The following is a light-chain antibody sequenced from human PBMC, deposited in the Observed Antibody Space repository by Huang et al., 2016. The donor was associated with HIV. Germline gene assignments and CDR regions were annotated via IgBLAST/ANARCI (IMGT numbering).Light chain of an antibody. V-gene: IGKV1-NL1*01. CDR2: ATS. J-gene: IGKJ1*01. CDR3: QQYYNNPPWT. Sequence: DIQMTQSPSSLSASVGDRVTITCRASQGSSNSVAWYQQRPGKAPNLLLYATSRLETGAPSRFSGSRSGTEYTLTISSLQPEDLATYYCQQYYNNPPWTFGQGTKVEIK. CDR1: QGSSNS.